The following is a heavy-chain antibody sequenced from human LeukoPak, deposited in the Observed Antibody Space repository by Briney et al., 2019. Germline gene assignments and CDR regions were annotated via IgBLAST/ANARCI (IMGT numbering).Heavy chain of an antibody. Sequence: GESLKISCDDSAYSFSNYWIAYVRQMPGKGLEWMGIIYPGDSDTRYSPSFQGQVTISADKSISTDYLQWSSLKASDTAMYYCARPYRTNGVCPSDYWGQGTLVTVSS. CDR3: ARPYRTNGVCPSDY. D-gene: IGHD2-8*01. J-gene: IGHJ4*02. CDR2: IYPGDSDT. CDR1: AYSFSNYW. V-gene: IGHV5-51*01.